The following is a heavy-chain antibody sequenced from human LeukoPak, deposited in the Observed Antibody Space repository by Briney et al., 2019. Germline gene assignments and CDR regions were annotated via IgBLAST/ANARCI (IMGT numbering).Heavy chain of an antibody. J-gene: IGHJ4*02. D-gene: IGHD3-10*01. CDR2: IKEAGSEK. CDR1: GVTLNRAW. Sequence: RGALRLSCAASGVTLNRAWISSGPHTPQERLEFVANIKEAGSEKYYVDSVKGRFTISRDNTKNSLYLQMDSLRVDDTAIYYCAKDGEGYSWGQGTLVTVSS. CDR3: AKDGEGYS. V-gene: IGHV3-7*01.